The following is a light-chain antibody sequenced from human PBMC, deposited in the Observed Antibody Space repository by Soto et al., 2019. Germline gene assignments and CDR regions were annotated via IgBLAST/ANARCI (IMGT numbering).Light chain of an antibody. CDR1: QTISRN. CDR2: AAS. Sequence: IQMTQYPSYMSASVGDRVTIPCRASQTISRNLNWYQQKPGKAPKLLIYAASSLQSGVPSRFSGSGSGTDFTLAISSLQPEDFATYYCQQSDSIPITFGQGTLLEIK. J-gene: IGKJ5*01. CDR3: QQSDSIPIT. V-gene: IGKV1-39*01.